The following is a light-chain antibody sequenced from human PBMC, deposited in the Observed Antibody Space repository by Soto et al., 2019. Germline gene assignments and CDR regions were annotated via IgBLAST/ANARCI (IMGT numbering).Light chain of an antibody. CDR2: EVS. Sequence: QSALTQPASVSGSPGQSITISCTGTSSDVGGYNYVSWYQHHPGKAPKLMIYEVSNRPSGVSNRFSGSKSGNTASLTISGLQAEDEADYYCSSYTSSNTCVFGGGTKLTVL. CDR1: SSDVGGYNY. J-gene: IGLJ3*02. V-gene: IGLV2-14*01. CDR3: SSYTSSNTCV.